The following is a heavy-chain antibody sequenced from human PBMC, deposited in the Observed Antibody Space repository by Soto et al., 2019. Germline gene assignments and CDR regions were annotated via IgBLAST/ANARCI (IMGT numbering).Heavy chain of an antibody. Sequence: PGGSLRLSCAASGFSFADNWMHWVRQAPGKGLEWVSVIYSGGSTYYADSVKGRFTISRDNSKNTLYLQMNSLRAEDTAVYYCAREYTFFVHSGRTPTRGMDVWGQGTTVTVSS. CDR2: IYSGGST. D-gene: IGHD5-12*01. V-gene: IGHV3-66*01. CDR3: AREYTFFVHSGRTPTRGMDV. CDR1: GFSFADNW. J-gene: IGHJ6*02.